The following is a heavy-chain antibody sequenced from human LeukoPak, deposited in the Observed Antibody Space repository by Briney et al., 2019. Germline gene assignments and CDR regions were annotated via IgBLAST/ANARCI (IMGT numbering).Heavy chain of an antibody. Sequence: GASVTVSCKASGYTFTAYYIHWVRQAPGQRLEWLGWIEPNSGGTTYSQRFQGRVTMTTDTSSSTAYMELRSVGSDDTAIYYCARNRDHVNDNWGQGTLVTVST. CDR2: IEPNSGGT. CDR1: GYTFTAYY. D-gene: IGHD1-14*01. CDR3: ARNRDHVNDN. J-gene: IGHJ4*02. V-gene: IGHV1-2*02.